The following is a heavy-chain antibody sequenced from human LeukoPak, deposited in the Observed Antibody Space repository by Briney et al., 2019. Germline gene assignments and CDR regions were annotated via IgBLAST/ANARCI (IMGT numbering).Heavy chain of an antibody. J-gene: IGHJ3*01. Sequence: GGSLRLSCAASGFTFSSYAMSWVRQAPGKGLEWVSAISGSGGSTNYADSVKGRFTISRDNSKDTLYLQMNSLRVEDTAVYYCAKRNGSNGGAFDLWGQGTMVTVSS. CDR1: GFTFSSYA. D-gene: IGHD2-8*01. CDR2: ISGSGGST. V-gene: IGHV3-23*01. CDR3: AKRNGSNGGAFDL.